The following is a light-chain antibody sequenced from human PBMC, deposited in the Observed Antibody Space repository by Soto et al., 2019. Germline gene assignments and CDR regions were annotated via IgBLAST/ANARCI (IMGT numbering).Light chain of an antibody. Sequence: DLQMTQSPSTLSASVGDRVTITCRASQSISSWLAWYQQKPGKAPNLLIYKASTLESGVPSRFSGSGSGTEFTLTVSSLQPDDFATYYCQQHNSYPLTFGGGTKVEIK. CDR1: QSISSW. CDR2: KAS. V-gene: IGKV1-5*03. CDR3: QQHNSYPLT. J-gene: IGKJ4*01.